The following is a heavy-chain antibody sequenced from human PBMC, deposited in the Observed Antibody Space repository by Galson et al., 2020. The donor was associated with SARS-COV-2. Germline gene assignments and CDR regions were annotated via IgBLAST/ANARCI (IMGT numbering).Heavy chain of an antibody. J-gene: IGHJ4*02. V-gene: IGHV3-33*01. CDR1: GFGFGHYA. CDR3: ASSIQVAGAIDY. D-gene: IGHD6-19*01. CDR2: IWSDGNIK. Sequence: GGSLRLSCAASGFGFGHYAMHWVRQAPGKGLEWVAVIWSDGNIKYYVDSVEGRFSISRDNSKNTVNLQMNSLRAEDTAVYYCASSIQVAGAIDYWGQGALVTVS.